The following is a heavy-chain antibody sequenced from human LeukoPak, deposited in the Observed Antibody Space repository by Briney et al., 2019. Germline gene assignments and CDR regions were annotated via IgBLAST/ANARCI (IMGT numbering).Heavy chain of an antibody. CDR1: GLTFTIYW. D-gene: IGHD1-7*01. Sequence: PGGSLRLSCAASGLTFTIYWMTWVRQAPGKGPEWVANIRQDGSETNYVDSVRGRFTIARDNTKNSLYLQMTSLRGEDTAVYYCASRAGKPGNTPWCFDYWGQGALVTVSS. V-gene: IGHV3-7*01. CDR2: IRQDGSET. CDR3: ASRAGKPGNTPWCFDY. J-gene: IGHJ4*02.